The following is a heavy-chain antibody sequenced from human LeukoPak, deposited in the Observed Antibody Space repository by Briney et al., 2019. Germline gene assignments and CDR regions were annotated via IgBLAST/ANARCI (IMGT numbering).Heavy chain of an antibody. CDR3: AKDGARYYYDSSGYPNWFDP. CDR2: ISGSGGST. D-gene: IGHD3-22*01. CDR1: GFTFSSYA. Sequence: LPGGSLRLSCAASGFTFSSYAMSWVRQAPGKGLEWVSAISGSGGSTYYADSVKGRFTISRDNSKNTLYLQMNSLRAEDTAVYYCAKDGARYYYDSSGYPNWFDPWGQGTLVTVSS. V-gene: IGHV3-23*01. J-gene: IGHJ5*02.